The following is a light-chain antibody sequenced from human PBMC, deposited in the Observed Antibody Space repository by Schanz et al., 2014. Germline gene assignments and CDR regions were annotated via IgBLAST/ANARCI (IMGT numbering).Light chain of an antibody. V-gene: IGLV2-8*01. Sequence: QSVLTQPPSASGSPGQSITISCTGTSSDVGGYNYVSWYQQHPGKAPKLMIYEVNKRPSGVPDRFSGSKSGNTASLTVSGLQAEDEADYYCQSYDSSLGAWVFGGGTKVTVL. CDR1: SSDVGGYNY. J-gene: IGLJ3*02. CDR2: EVN. CDR3: QSYDSSLGAWV.